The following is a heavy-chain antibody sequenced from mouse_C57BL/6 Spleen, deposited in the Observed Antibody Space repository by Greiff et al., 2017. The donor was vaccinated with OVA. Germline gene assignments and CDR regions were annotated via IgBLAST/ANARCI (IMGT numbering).Heavy chain of an antibody. CDR3: VRDCGYAMDY. Sequence: EVQGVESGGGLVQPKGSVKLSCAASGFNFNTDAMHWVRQAPGKGLEWVARIGSKSSNNATYYAVSVKDRITIIRDDSQSMLDLQMNNMQTADKAVYYCVRDCGYAMDYWGQGTSVTVSS. CDR1: GFNFNTDA. CDR2: IGSKSSNNAT. V-gene: IGHV10-3*01. J-gene: IGHJ4*01.